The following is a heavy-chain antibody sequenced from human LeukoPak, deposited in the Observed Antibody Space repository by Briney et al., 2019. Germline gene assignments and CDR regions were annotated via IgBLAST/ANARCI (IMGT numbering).Heavy chain of an antibody. D-gene: IGHD6-13*01. Sequence: ASEKVSCKASGYTFTSNAMHWVHQAPGQRPEWMGWINTGNGNTKYSQKFQGRVTISRDTSANTAYMEVSSLRSEDTAVYYCARGAAEGLDRWGQGTLVTVSS. J-gene: IGHJ5*02. V-gene: IGHV1-3*04. CDR3: ARGAAEGLDR. CDR1: GYTFTSNA. CDR2: INTGNGNT.